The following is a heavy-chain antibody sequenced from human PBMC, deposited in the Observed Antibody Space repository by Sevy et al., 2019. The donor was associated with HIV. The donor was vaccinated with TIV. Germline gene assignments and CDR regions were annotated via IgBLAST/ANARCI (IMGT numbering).Heavy chain of an antibody. CDR3: AKGRYYASGGPYYFDY. Sequence: GGSLRLSCAASGFTFSSYGIHWVRQAPGKGLEWVAVISYDGSNKFYADSVKGRFTISRDNSKNTLYLQMNSLRAEDTAVYYCAKGRYYASGGPYYFDYWGQRTLVTVSS. V-gene: IGHV3-30*18. D-gene: IGHD3-10*01. CDR2: ISYDGSNK. J-gene: IGHJ4*02. CDR1: GFTFSSYG.